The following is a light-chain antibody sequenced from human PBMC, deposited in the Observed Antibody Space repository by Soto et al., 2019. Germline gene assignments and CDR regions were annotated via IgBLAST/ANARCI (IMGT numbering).Light chain of an antibody. CDR2: WGA. CDR1: HGVLYSSPNKNS. V-gene: IGKV4-1*01. J-gene: IGKJ2*01. Sequence: LAVSLGDRATINCKSSHGVLYSSPNKNSVAWYPKKPGQPPKLLIYWGATRESGVPDRFSGSESGTDFTLIIISLQAEDVAVYYCQHYFILLFPFG. CDR3: QHYFILLFP.